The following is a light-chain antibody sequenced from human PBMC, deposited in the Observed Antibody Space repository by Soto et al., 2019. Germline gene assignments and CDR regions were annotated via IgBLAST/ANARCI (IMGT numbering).Light chain of an antibody. CDR1: HDIKKF. Sequence: DIQMTQSPSSLSASVGDRVTITCQASHDIKKFLNWFQEKPGKAPELLIYVASNLQTGVPSRFSHSRYGTHFTFTISSLQPEDIATYYCQRYDSLPPPFGQGTRLHIK. J-gene: IGKJ5*01. CDR2: VAS. CDR3: QRYDSLPPP. V-gene: IGKV1-33*01.